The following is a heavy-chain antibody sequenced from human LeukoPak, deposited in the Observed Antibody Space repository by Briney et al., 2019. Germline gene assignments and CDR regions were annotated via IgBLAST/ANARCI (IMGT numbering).Heavy chain of an antibody. CDR1: GGSFSGYY. J-gene: IGHJ4*02. CDR3: ARVVNLRGDDY. D-gene: IGHD2-21*01. CDR2: INHSGST. Sequence: PSETLSLTCAVYGGSFSGYYWSWIRQPPGKGLEWIGEINHSGSTNYNPSLKSRVTISVKASKNQFSLKRGSVTAAGTGVYYCARVVNLRGDDYWGQGTLVTVSS. V-gene: IGHV4-34*01.